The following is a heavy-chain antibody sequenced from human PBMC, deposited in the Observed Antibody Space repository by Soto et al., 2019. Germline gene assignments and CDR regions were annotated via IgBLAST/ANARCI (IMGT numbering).Heavy chain of an antibody. J-gene: IGHJ4*02. CDR1: GFTFSNYA. CDR3: AKGSGWYPHFDY. D-gene: IGHD6-19*01. V-gene: IGHV3-23*01. Sequence: EVQLLESGGGLVQPGGSLRLSCAASGFTFSNYAMTWVRQAPGKGLEWVSTISGSGGTTSYADSVEGRFAISRDNSKNTLYLQMNSLRAEDTAVYYCAKGSGWYPHFDYWGQGTLVTVSS. CDR2: ISGSGGTT.